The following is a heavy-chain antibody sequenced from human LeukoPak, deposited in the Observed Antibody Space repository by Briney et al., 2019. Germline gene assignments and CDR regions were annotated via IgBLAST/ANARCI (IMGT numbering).Heavy chain of an antibody. V-gene: IGHV3-48*04. J-gene: IGHJ3*02. CDR1: GFTFSSYS. CDR3: ANLGCSYGNSDAFDI. Sequence: GGSLRLSCAASGFTFSSYSMNWVRQAPGKGLEWVSYISSSNSTIYYADSVKGRFTISRDNAKNSLYLQMNSLRAEDTAVYYCANLGCSYGNSDAFDIWGQGTMVTVSS. CDR2: ISSSNSTI. D-gene: IGHD5-18*01.